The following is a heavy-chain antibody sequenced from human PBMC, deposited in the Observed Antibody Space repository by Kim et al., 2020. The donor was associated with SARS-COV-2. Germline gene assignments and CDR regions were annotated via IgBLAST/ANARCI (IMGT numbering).Heavy chain of an antibody. Sequence: ASVKVSCKASGYTFTSYDINWVRQATGQGLEWMGWMNPNSGNTGYAQKFQGRVTMTRNTSISTAYMELSSLRSEDTAVYYCARVTRKMVLSTRDYGDYESDYYYYMDVWGKGTTVTVSS. J-gene: IGHJ6*03. D-gene: IGHD4-17*01. CDR2: MNPNSGNT. CDR3: ARVTRKMVLSTRDYGDYESDYYYYMDV. V-gene: IGHV1-8*01. CDR1: GYTFTSYD.